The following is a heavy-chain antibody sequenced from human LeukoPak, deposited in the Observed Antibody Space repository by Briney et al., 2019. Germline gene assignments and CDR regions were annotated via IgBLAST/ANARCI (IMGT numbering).Heavy chain of an antibody. Sequence: GGSLRLSCAASGFTFSSYGMHWVRQAPGKGLEWVAVISYDGSNKYYADSVKGRFTISRDNSKNTLYLQMNSLRAEDTAVYYCAKENGSGWVPDYWGQGTLVTVSS. CDR1: GFTFSSYG. V-gene: IGHV3-30*18. CDR2: ISYDGSNK. J-gene: IGHJ4*02. D-gene: IGHD6-19*01. CDR3: AKENGSGWVPDY.